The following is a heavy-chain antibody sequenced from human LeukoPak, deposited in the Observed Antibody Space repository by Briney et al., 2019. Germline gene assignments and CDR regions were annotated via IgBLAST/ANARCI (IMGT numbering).Heavy chain of an antibody. J-gene: IGHJ5*02. CDR2: IYPGDSDT. V-gene: IGHV5-51*01. CDR3: ARHFGYCSGGSCLRVGWFDP. D-gene: IGHD2-15*01. Sequence: GESLKISCKGSGYSFTSYWIGWVRQMPGKGLEWMGIIYPGDSDTRYSPSFQGQVTISADKSISTAYLQWSSLKASDTAMYYCARHFGYCSGGSCLRVGWFDPWGQGTLATVSS. CDR1: GYSFTSYW.